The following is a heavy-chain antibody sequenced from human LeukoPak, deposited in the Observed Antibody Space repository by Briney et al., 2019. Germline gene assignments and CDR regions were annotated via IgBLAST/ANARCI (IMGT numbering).Heavy chain of an antibody. D-gene: IGHD1-1*01. CDR3: ADNLSL. CDR2: ISYDGSNK. Sequence: GGSLRLSCAASGFTFSSYGMHWVRQAPGKGLEWVAVISYDGSNKYYADSVKGRFTISRDNSKNTLYLQMNSLRAEDTAVYYCADNLSLWGQGTLVTVSS. CDR1: GFTFSSYG. V-gene: IGHV3-30*03. J-gene: IGHJ4*02.